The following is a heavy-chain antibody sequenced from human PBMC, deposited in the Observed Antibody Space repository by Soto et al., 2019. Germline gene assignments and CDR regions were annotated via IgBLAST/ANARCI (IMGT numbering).Heavy chain of an antibody. CDR3: ARDRPSPYCSSTSCSSYFDY. V-gene: IGHV3-30-3*01. Sequence: PVGSLRLSCAASGFTFSSYAMQWVRQAPGKGLEWVAVISYDGSNKYYADSVKGRFTISRDNSKNTLYLQMNSLRAEDTAVYYCARDRPSPYCSSTSCSSYFDYWGQGTLVTVSS. CDR2: ISYDGSNK. CDR1: GFTFSSYA. J-gene: IGHJ4*02. D-gene: IGHD2-2*01.